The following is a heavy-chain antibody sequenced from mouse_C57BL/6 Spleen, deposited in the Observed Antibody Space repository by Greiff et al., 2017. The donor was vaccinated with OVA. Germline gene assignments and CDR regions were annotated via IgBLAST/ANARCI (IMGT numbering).Heavy chain of an antibody. CDR2: IDTSDSYT. Sequence: QVQLQQSGAELVMPGASVKLSCKASGYTFTSYWMHWVKQRPGQGLEWIGEIDTSDSYTNYNQKFKGKSTLTVDKSSSTAYMQLSSLTSEDAAVYYCARYGVFAYWGQGTLVTVSA. CDR1: GYTFTSYW. CDR3: ARYGVFAY. J-gene: IGHJ3*01. D-gene: IGHD1-1*01. V-gene: IGHV1-69*01.